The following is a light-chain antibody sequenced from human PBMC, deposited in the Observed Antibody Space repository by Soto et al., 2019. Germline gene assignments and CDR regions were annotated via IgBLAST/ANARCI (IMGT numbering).Light chain of an antibody. J-gene: IGKJ1*01. CDR2: KAS. Sequence: DIQMTQSPSTLSASVGDRVTITCRASQSISTWLAWYQQKPGKAPKLLIYKASSLEGGVPSRFSGSGSGTEFTLTISSLQHDDFATYYCQQYLNRWTFGQGTKVDI. CDR1: QSISTW. CDR3: QQYLNRWT. V-gene: IGKV1-5*03.